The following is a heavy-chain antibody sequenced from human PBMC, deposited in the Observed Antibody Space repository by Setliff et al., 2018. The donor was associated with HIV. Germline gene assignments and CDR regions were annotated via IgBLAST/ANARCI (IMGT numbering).Heavy chain of an antibody. CDR2: IYTSGST. CDR3: ASGSLFMAAGSVYYYYMDV. Sequence: ASETLSLTCAVYGGSFSGYYWSWIRQPAGKGLEWIGRIYTSGSTNYNPSLKSRVTMSLDTSKNQFSLKLSSVTAADTAVYYCASGSLFMAAGSVYYYYMDVWGKGTTVTVSS. CDR1: GGSFSGYY. J-gene: IGHJ6*03. V-gene: IGHV4-59*10. D-gene: IGHD3-10*01.